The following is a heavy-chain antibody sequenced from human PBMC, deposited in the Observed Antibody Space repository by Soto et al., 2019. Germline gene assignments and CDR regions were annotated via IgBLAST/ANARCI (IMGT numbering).Heavy chain of an antibody. V-gene: IGHV5-51*01. D-gene: IGHD6-25*01. CDR1: GYSFTSYW. Sequence: VESLRLSGKGSGYSFTSYWIGWVRQMPGKGLECMGFIYPGDSDTTYSPSFQGHVTISADKYSSTAYLQWSSLKASDTAMYYCARVDSSGCSEYWGQGTLVTV. J-gene: IGHJ4*02. CDR3: ARVDSSGCSEY. CDR2: IYPGDSDT.